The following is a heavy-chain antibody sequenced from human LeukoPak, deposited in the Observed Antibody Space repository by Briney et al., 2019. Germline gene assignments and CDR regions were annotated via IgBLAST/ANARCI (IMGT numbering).Heavy chain of an antibody. CDR2: INHSGST. Sequence: SETLSLTCAVYGGSFSGYYWSWIRQPPGKGLEWIGEINHSGSTNYNPSLKSRVTISVDTSKNQFSLKVSSVTTADTAVYYCARRGGSGRSFDYWGQGTLATVSS. CDR3: ARRGGSGRSFDY. D-gene: IGHD3-10*01. CDR1: GGSFSGYY. V-gene: IGHV4-34*01. J-gene: IGHJ4*02.